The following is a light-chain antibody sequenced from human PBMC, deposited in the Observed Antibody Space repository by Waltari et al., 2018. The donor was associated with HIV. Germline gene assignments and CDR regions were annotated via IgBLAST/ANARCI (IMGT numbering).Light chain of an antibody. CDR2: DAS. V-gene: IGKV3-15*01. Sequence: EILMTQSPAALSVSPGERATLSCRASQSVTSTLAWYQQKPGQAPRLLIYDASTRATGLSARFSGSGSGTEFTLTISSLQSEDFAVYYCQQYSNWPRTFGQGTKVEIK. J-gene: IGKJ1*01. CDR3: QQYSNWPRT. CDR1: QSVTST.